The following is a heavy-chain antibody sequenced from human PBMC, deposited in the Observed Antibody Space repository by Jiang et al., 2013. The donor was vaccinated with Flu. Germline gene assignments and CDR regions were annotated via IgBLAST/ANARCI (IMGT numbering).Heavy chain of an antibody. CDR3: ARAIGAAGAF. J-gene: IGHJ4*02. V-gene: IGHV3-7*01. CDR2: IKQDGSDK. CDR1: GFTLSTYW. D-gene: IGHD6-13*01. Sequence: VQLLESGGGLVQPGGSLRLSCAASGFTLSTYWMSWVRQAPGKGLEWVANIKQDGSDKYYVDSVRGRFTISRDNAKNSLYLQMNSLRAEDTAVYYCARAIGAAGAFWGQGTLVTGLL.